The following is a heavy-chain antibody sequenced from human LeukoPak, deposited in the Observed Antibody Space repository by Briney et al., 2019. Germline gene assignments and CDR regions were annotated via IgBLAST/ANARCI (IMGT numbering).Heavy chain of an antibody. CDR2: ISGSGGST. Sequence: GGSLRLSCAASGFTFSSYAMSWVRQAPGKGLEWVSAISGSGGSTYYADSVKGRFTISRDNSKNTLYLQMNSLRAEDTAVYYCARDLSRGVVVTPPTFDPWGQGTLVTVSS. V-gene: IGHV3-23*01. D-gene: IGHD2-2*01. CDR1: GFTFSSYA. CDR3: ARDLSRGVVVTPPTFDP. J-gene: IGHJ5*02.